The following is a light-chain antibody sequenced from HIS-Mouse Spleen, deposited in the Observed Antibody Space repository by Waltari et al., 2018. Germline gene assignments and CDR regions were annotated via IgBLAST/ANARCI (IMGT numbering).Light chain of an antibody. J-gene: IGLJ1*01. CDR2: DVS. Sequence: QSALTQPRSASGSPGQSVTISCTGTSSYVGRYNYVSWYQQHPGKAPKLMIYDVSKRPSGVPDRFSGSKSGNTASLTISGLQAEDEADYYCCSYAGSYTGVFGTGTKVTVL. V-gene: IGLV2-11*01. CDR3: CSYAGSYTGV. CDR1: SSYVGRYNY.